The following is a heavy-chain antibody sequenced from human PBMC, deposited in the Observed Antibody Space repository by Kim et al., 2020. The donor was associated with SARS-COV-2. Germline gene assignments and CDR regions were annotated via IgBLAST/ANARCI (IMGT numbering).Heavy chain of an antibody. Sequence: SETLSLTCTVSGGSISSYYWSWIRQPPGKGLEWIGYIYYSGSTNYNPSLKSRVTISVDTSKNQFSLKLSSVTAADTAVYYCARGDGYSVIFDYWGQGTLVTVSS. CDR3: ARGDGYSVIFDY. CDR1: GGSISSYY. D-gene: IGHD5-18*01. V-gene: IGHV4-59*01. J-gene: IGHJ4*02. CDR2: IYYSGST.